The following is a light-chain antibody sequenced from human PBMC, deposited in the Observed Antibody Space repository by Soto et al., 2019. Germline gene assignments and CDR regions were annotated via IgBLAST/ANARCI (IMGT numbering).Light chain of an antibody. J-gene: IGLJ1*01. CDR2: AVT. CDR1: SSDVGGYNY. V-gene: IGLV2-14*01. Sequence: ALTQPASVSGSPGQSITISCTGTSSDVGGYNYVPWYQQHPGKAPKLMIYAVTDRPSGVSSRFSGSKSGNTASLTISGLQAEDEADYYCSSYTSSSTLFGTGTKVTVL. CDR3: SSYTSSSTL.